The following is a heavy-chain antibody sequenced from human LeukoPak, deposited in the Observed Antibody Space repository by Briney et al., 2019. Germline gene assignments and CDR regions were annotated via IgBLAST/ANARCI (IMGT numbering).Heavy chain of an antibody. Sequence: ASVKVSCKASGYTFTGYYMHWVRQAPGQGLEWMGWISAYNGNTNYAQKLQGRVTMTTDTSTSTAYMELRSLRSDDTAVYYCARGGERYCSGGSCYSRGNDAFDIWGQGTMVTVSS. CDR1: GYTFTGYY. CDR2: ISAYNGNT. J-gene: IGHJ3*02. D-gene: IGHD2-15*01. V-gene: IGHV1-18*04. CDR3: ARGGERYCSGGSCYSRGNDAFDI.